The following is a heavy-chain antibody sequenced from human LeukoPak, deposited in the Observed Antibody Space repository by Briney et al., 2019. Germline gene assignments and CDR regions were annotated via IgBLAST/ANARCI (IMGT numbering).Heavy chain of an antibody. CDR3: ARALCDSSRCEYYAYMDV. V-gene: IGHV1-8*03. CDR2: MNPKSGNT. J-gene: IGHJ6*03. Sequence: ASVKVSCKASGYTFTSYDINWVRQATGQGLEWMVWMNPKSGNTGYAQKFQGRVSITRDTSISTAYMELSSLRSEDTAVYYCARALCDSSRCEYYAYMDVWGEGTTVTVSS. D-gene: IGHD3-3*01. CDR1: GYTFTSYD.